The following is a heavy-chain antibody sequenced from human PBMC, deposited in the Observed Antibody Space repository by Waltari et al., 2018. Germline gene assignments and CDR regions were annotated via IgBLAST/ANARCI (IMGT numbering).Heavy chain of an antibody. D-gene: IGHD2-2*01. CDR1: GFTFRSHA. J-gene: IGHJ3*02. V-gene: IGHV3-23*01. CDR3: ATYCSSTSCYESLAFDI. CDR2: ISGGGGST. Sequence: EVQLLESGGGLVQPGGSLRLSCAASGFTFRSHAMSWVRQAPGKGLGWVSAISGGGGSTYYADSVKGRFTISRDNSKNTLYLQMNSLRAEDTAVYYCATYCSSTSCYESLAFDIWGQGTMVTVSS.